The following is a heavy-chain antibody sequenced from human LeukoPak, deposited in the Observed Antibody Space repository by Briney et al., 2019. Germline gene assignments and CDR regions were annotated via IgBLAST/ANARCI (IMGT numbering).Heavy chain of an antibody. Sequence: GGSLRLSCAASGFTFSNYAMHWVRQAPGKGLEWVAVIWYDGSNKYYADPVKGRFTISRDNSKNTLFLQMNSLRAEDTAVYYCARADHGWYTFDYWGQGTLVTVPS. D-gene: IGHD6-19*01. CDR3: ARADHGWYTFDY. V-gene: IGHV3-33*08. CDR1: GFTFSNYA. CDR2: IWYDGSNK. J-gene: IGHJ4*02.